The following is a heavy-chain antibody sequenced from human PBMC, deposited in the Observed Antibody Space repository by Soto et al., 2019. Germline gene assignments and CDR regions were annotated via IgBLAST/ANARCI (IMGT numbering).Heavy chain of an antibody. Sequence: GASVKVSCKASGYTFTSYDINWVRQATGQGLEWMGWMNPNSGNTGYAQKFQGRVTMTRNTSISTAYMELSSLRSEDTAVYYCARGVTGYCSSTSCYTAPDFEGYSYGNYYYYYMDVWGKGTTVTVSS. J-gene: IGHJ6*03. CDR1: GYTFTSYD. CDR2: MNPNSGNT. V-gene: IGHV1-8*01. CDR3: ARGVTGYCSSTSCYTAPDFEGYSYGNYYYYYMDV. D-gene: IGHD2-2*02.